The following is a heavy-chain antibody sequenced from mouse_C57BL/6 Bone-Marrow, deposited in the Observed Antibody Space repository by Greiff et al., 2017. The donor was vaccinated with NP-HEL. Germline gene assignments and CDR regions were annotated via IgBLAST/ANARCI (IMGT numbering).Heavy chain of an antibody. CDR2: INPYNGGT. J-gene: IGHJ2*01. CDR1: GYTFNDYY. CDR3: ARLYYFDY. Sequence: VQLQQSGPVLVKPGASVKMSCKASGYTFNDYYMNWVKQSHGKSLEWIGVINPYNGGTSYNQKFKGKATLTVDKSSSTAYMELNSLTSEDSAVYYCARLYYFDYWGQGTTLTVSS. V-gene: IGHV1-19*01.